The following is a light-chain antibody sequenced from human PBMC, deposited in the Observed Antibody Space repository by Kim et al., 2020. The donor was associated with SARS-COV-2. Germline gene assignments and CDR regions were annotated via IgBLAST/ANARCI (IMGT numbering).Light chain of an antibody. Sequence: SYELTQPPSVSVAPGKTARITCWGNNIGSKSVHWYQQKPGQAPVLVIYYDSDRPSGNPERFSGSNSGNTATLTIGRVEAGDEADYYCQVWDSSSDHWVFGGGTQLTVL. CDR2: YDS. CDR3: QVWDSSSDHWV. CDR1: NIGSKS. J-gene: IGLJ3*02. V-gene: IGLV3-21*04.